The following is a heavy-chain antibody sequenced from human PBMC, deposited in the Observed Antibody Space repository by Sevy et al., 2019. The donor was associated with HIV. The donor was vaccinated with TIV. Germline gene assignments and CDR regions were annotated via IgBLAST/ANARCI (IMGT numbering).Heavy chain of an antibody. CDR3: ARGIYGSGSRLGLGY. Sequence: GGSLRLSCAASGFTFSSYWMTWVRQAPGKGLEWVANMRQDGSEKYYVDSVKGRFTIPRDNAKNSLYLKMNSLRAEDTAVYYCARGIYGSGSRLGLGYWGQGTLVTVSS. CDR2: MRQDGSEK. CDR1: GFTFSSYW. V-gene: IGHV3-7*01. J-gene: IGHJ4*02. D-gene: IGHD3-10*01.